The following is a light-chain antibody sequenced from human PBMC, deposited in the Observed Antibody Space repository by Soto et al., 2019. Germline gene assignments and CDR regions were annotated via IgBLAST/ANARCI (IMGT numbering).Light chain of an antibody. Sequence: QSALTQPASVSGSPGQSITISCTGTSSDVGGYNYVSWYQQHPGKAPKLMIYDVSNRPSGVSNRFSGSKSGNTASLTISGLPAEDEADYYCSSYTSSRTLYVFGGGTKVTVL. CDR3: SSYTSSRTLYV. CDR2: DVS. J-gene: IGLJ3*02. V-gene: IGLV2-14*01. CDR1: SSDVGGYNY.